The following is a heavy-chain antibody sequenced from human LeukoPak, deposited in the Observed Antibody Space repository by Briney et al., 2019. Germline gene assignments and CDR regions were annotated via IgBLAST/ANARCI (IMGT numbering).Heavy chain of an antibody. CDR3: AGGAYYYDSSGPY. J-gene: IGHJ4*02. Sequence: GGSLRLSCAASGFTVSSNYMSWVRQAPGKGLEWVSVIYSGGSTYYADSVKGRFTISRDNSKNTLYLQMDSLRAEDTAVYYCAGGAYYYDSSGPYWGQGTLVTVSS. CDR1: GFTVSSNY. CDR2: IYSGGST. D-gene: IGHD3-22*01. V-gene: IGHV3-53*01.